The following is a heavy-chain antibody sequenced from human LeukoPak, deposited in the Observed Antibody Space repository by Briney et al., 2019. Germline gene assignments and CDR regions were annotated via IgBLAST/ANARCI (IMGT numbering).Heavy chain of an antibody. D-gene: IGHD1-26*01. V-gene: IGHV1-24*01. CDR3: ATTGIVGATSDYYYGMDV. CDR1: GYTLTELS. Sequence: ASVTVSCTVSGYTLTELSMHWVRQAPGKGLGWMGGFDPEDGETIYAQKFQGRVTMTEDTSTDTAYMELSSLRSEDTAVYYCATTGIVGATSDYYYGMDVWGQGTTVTVSS. CDR2: FDPEDGET. J-gene: IGHJ6*02.